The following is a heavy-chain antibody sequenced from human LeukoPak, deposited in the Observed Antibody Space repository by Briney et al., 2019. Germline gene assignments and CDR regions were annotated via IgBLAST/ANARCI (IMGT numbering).Heavy chain of an antibody. CDR1: GDSVSSNTAA. Sequence: SQTLSLTCAIFGDSVSSNTAAWNWIRQSPSRGLEWLGSTYYRSKWYNEYAVSVQSRITINPDTSKNQFSLQLNSVTPEDTAVYYCARDVDFQYWGQGTLVTVSS. CDR3: ARDVDFQY. V-gene: IGHV6-1*01. J-gene: IGHJ1*01. CDR2: TYYRSKWYN.